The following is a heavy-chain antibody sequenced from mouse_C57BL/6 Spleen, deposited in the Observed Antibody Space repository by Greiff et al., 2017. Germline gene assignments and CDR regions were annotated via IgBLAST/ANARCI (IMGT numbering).Heavy chain of an antibody. CDR2: IDPSDSYT. CDR1: GYTFTSYW. CDR3: ALYYEEGFAY. Sequence: QVQLQQPGAELVMPGASVKLSCKASGYTFTSYWMHWVKQRPGQGLEWIGEIDPSDSYTNYNQKFKGKSTLTVDKSSSTAYMQLSSLTSEDSAVYYCALYYEEGFAYWGQGTLVTVSA. V-gene: IGHV1-69*01. D-gene: IGHD2-4*01. J-gene: IGHJ3*01.